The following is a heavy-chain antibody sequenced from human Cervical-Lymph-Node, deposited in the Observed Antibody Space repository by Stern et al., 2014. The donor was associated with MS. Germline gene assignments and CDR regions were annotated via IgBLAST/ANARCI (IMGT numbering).Heavy chain of an antibody. CDR1: GHTPTELA. CDR3: VTKYERLWSFDS. CDR2: FNPEDGDS. D-gene: IGHD1-1*01. V-gene: IGHV1-24*01. J-gene: IGHJ4*02. Sequence: QVQLVQSGAEVKKPGASVKVSCRVSGHTPTELATPWVRLAPGTGLEWVGGFNPEDGDSVYTQNFQGRVTMTENTSTDTAYMELSSLRPEDTAVYYCVTKYERLWSFDSWGQGTLVTVSS.